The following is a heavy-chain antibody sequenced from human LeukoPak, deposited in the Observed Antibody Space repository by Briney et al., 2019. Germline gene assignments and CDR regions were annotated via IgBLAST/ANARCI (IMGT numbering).Heavy chain of an antibody. CDR1: GFTFSNYW. CDR3: ASWGSGKGRAMDV. CDR2: IKQDGSEK. V-gene: IGHV3-7*01. Sequence: GGSLRLSCVASGFTFSNYWMSWVRQAPGKGLEWVASIKQDGSEKYYVDSVKGRFTVSRDNAKNSLYLQMNSLRVEDTAVYYCASWGSGKGRAMDVWGKGTTVTVSS. D-gene: IGHD3-10*01. J-gene: IGHJ6*03.